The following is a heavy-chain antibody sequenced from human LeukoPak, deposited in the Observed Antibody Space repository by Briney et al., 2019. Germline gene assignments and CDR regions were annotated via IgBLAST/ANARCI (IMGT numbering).Heavy chain of an antibody. V-gene: IGHV1-18*01. CDR1: GYTFTSYG. CDR3: ARDQGGEILWFGELADY. CDR2: ISAYNGNT. D-gene: IGHD3-10*01. J-gene: IGHJ4*02. Sequence: GASVKVSCKASGYTFTSYGISWVRQAPGQGLEWMGWISAYNGNTNYAQKLQGRVTMTTDTSTSTAYMELRSLRSDDTAVYYGARDQGGEILWFGELADYWGQGTLVTVSS.